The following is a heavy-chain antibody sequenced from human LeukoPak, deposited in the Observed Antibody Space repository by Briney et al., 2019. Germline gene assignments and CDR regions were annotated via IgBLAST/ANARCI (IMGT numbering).Heavy chain of an antibody. D-gene: IGHD2-2*01. V-gene: IGHV4-4*07. CDR1: GGSISSYY. J-gene: IGHJ5*02. CDR3: ARVGNLQYQNWFDP. Sequence: PSGTLSLTCTVSGGSISSYYWSWIRQPAGKGLEWIGRIYTSGSTNYNPSLKSRVTMSVDTSKNQFSLKLSSVTAADTAVYYCARVGNLQYQNWFDPWGQGTLVTVSS. CDR2: IYTSGST.